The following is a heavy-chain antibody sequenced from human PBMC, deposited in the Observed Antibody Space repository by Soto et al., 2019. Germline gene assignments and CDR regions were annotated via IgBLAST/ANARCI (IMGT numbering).Heavy chain of an antibody. V-gene: IGHV4-39*01. CDR2: IYYSGST. D-gene: IGHD6-13*01. J-gene: IGHJ4*02. Sequence: QLQLQESGPGLVKPSETLSLTCTVSGGSISSSSHYWGWIRQPPGKGLEWIGGIYYSGSTHYNPSLKSRVTISVDTSKNQFSLKLSSVTAADTAVYYCGRHIRGYTSSWYEIDYWGQGTLVTVSS. CDR3: GRHIRGYTSSWYEIDY. CDR1: GGSISSSSHY.